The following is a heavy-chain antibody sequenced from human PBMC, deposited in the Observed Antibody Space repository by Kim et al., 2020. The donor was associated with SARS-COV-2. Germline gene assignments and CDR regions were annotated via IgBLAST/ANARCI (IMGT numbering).Heavy chain of an antibody. V-gene: IGHV3-23*01. CDR3: VAAAGTGYFDY. J-gene: IGHJ4*02. Sequence: RTYHGDSVKGRLTISRDNSKNTLYLQMNSLRAEDTAVYYCVAAAGTGYFDYWGQGTLVTVSS. CDR2: RT. D-gene: IGHD6-13*01.